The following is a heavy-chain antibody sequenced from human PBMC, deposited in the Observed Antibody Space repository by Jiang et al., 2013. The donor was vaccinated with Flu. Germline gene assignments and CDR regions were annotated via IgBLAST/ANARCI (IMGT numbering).Heavy chain of an antibody. V-gene: IGHV1-46*01. Sequence: YEVHWIRQAPGQGPEWIGLINPYGGSTSSSQRFQGRVTVTRDTSTSTVSLELSSLRSEDTAMYYCARLSSCGGDCYYFDSWGQGTLVTVS. CDR3: ARLSSCGGDCYYFDS. J-gene: IGHJ4*02. CDR1: YE. CDR2: INPYGGST. D-gene: IGHD2-21*02.